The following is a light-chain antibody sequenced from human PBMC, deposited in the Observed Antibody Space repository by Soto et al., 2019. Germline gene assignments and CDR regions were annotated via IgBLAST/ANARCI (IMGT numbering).Light chain of an antibody. V-gene: IGKV3-20*01. CDR1: QSVSNNY. Sequence: EIVLTQSPGTLSLSPGERATLSCRATQSVSNNYLAWYQQKPGQDPRLLIYGASNRATGIPDRFSGSGSGADFHLTSSRLEPEVFAVYYCQRYGSSGTFGQGTKVEMK. CDR2: GAS. CDR3: QRYGSSGT. J-gene: IGKJ1*01.